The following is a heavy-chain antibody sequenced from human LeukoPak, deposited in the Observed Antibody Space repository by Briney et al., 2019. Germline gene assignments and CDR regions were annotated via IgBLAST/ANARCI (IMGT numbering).Heavy chain of an antibody. J-gene: IGHJ4*02. CDR1: GFTFSSYS. CDR3: AREVGVYYYDGSGYYYDDWGYFDY. CDR2: ISSSSSYI. D-gene: IGHD3-22*01. Sequence: GGSLRLSCAASGFTFSSYSMNWVRQAPGKGLEWVSSISSSSSYIYYADSVKGRFTISRDNAKNSLYLQMNSLRAEDTAVYYCAREVGVYYYDGSGYYYDDWGYFDYWDQGTLVTVSS. V-gene: IGHV3-21*01.